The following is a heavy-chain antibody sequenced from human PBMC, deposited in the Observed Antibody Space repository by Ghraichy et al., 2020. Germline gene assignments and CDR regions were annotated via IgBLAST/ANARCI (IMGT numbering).Heavy chain of an antibody. CDR2: INPNSGGT. J-gene: IGHJ5*02. CDR1: GYTFTGYY. V-gene: IGHV1-2*02. CDR3: ARDPFLDVDIVATHNWFDP. Sequence: ASVKVSCKASGYTFTGYYMHWVRQAPGQGLEWMGWINPNSGGTNYAQKFQGRVTMTRDTSISTAYMELSRLRSDDTAVYYCARDPFLDVDIVATHNWFDPWGQGTLVTVSS. D-gene: IGHD5-12*01.